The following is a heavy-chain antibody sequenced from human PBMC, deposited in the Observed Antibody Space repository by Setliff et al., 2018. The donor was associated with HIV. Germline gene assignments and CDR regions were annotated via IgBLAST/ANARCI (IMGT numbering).Heavy chain of an antibody. Sequence: PSETLSLTCTVSGDSSGINYWAWIRQPPGKGLEWIGSVSYAGTTYYNPSLEGRVSMSSDSSKNQFSLRLRSMAAADAATYYCTADRASVWYGHWGQGTLVTVSS. CDR3: TADRASVWYGH. V-gene: IGHV4-59*04. J-gene: IGHJ5*02. D-gene: IGHD6-19*01. CDR2: VSYAGTT. CDR1: GDSSGINY.